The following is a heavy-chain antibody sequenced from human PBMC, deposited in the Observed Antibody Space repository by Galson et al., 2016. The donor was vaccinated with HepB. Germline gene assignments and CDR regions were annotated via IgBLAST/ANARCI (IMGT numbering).Heavy chain of an antibody. V-gene: IGHV4-59*01. Sequence: SETLSLTCSVSGGSISYYYWSWIRQPPGKGLEWIGYIYYSGSTKYNPPLKSRVTISVDTSKNQFSLKLSSVTAADTAVYYCARGSRTMIVYWGQGTLVTVSS. D-gene: IGHD3-22*01. J-gene: IGHJ4*02. CDR2: IYYSGST. CDR1: GGSISYYY. CDR3: ARGSRTMIVY.